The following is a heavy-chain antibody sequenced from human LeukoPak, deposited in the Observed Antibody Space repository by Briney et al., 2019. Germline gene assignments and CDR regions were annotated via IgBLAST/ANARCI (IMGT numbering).Heavy chain of an antibody. CDR3: ARGGRWRLRFLDY. D-gene: IGHD5-12*01. CDR1: GGSFSGYY. J-gene: IGHJ4*02. CDR2: INHSGST. Sequence: MPSETLSLTCAVYGGSFSGYYWSWIRQPPGKGLEWIGEINHSGSTNYNPSLKSRVTISVDTSKNQFSLKLSSVTAADTAVYYCARGGRWRLRFLDYWGQGNLVTVSS. V-gene: IGHV4-34*01.